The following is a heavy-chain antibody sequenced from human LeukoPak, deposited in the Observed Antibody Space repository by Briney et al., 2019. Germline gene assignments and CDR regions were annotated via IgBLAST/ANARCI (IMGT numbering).Heavy chain of an antibody. Sequence: GGSLRLSCAASGFTFSSYGMHWVRQTPGKGLEWVAVISYDGSNKYYADSVKGRFTISRDNSKNTLYLQMNSLRAEDTAVYYCAKDGYSSGWQYYFDYWGQGTLVTVSS. CDR1: GFTFSSYG. V-gene: IGHV3-30*18. D-gene: IGHD6-19*01. CDR2: ISYDGSNK. CDR3: AKDGYSSGWQYYFDY. J-gene: IGHJ4*02.